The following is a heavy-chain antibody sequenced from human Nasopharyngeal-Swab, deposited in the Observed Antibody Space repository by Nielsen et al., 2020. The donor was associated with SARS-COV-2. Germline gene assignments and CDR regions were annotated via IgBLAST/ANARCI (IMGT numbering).Heavy chain of an antibody. CDR1: GFTVSSIY. Sequence: GESLKISCAASGFTVSSIYMSWVRQAPGKGLEWGSTIHSDGNTYFADSVRGRFSSYRDNYRNTLSLEMNSLRAEDTAVYYCASRGAANDPSTRDLPYSRRTFDLWGRGTLVTVSS. CDR3: ASRGAANDPSTRDLPYSRRTFDL. J-gene: IGHJ2*01. CDR2: IHSDGNT. D-gene: IGHD4-11*01. V-gene: IGHV3-53*01.